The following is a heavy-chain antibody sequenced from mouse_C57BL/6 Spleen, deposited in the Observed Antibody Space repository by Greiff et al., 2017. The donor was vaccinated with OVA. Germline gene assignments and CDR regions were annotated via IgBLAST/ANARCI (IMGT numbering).Heavy chain of an antibody. V-gene: IGHV1-82*01. CDR1: GYAFSSSW. CDR2: IYPGDGDT. Sequence: VKVVESGPELVKPGASVKISCKASGYAFSSSWMNWVKQRPGKGLEWIGRIYPGDGDTNYNGKFKGKATLTADKSSSTAYMQLSSLTSEDSAVYFCARGPITTVVAGYYFDYWGQGTTLTVSS. D-gene: IGHD1-1*01. J-gene: IGHJ2*01. CDR3: ARGPITTVVAGYYFDY.